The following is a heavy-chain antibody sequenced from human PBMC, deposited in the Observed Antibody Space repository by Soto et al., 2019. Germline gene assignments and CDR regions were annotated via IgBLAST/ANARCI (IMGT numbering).Heavy chain of an antibody. Sequence: GGSLRLSCAASGFTFSSYAMHWVRQAPGKGLEWVAVISYDGSNKYYADSVKGRFTISRDNSKNTLYLQMNSLRAEDTAVYYCARAYSSGPPGYWGQGTLVTVSS. D-gene: IGHD3-22*01. V-gene: IGHV3-30-3*01. J-gene: IGHJ4*02. CDR3: ARAYSSGPPGY. CDR1: GFTFSSYA. CDR2: ISYDGSNK.